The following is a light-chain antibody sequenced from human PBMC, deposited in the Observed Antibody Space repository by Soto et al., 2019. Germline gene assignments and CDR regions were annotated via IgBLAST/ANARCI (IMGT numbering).Light chain of an antibody. V-gene: IGLV2-14*01. CDR1: SSDVGGYNY. CDR3: SSYTSSSTPYV. J-gene: IGLJ1*01. CDR2: EVS. Sequence: QLVLTQPASVSGSPGQSITISCTGTSSDVGGYNYVSWYQQHPGKAPKLMIYEVSNRPSGVSNRFSGSKSGNTASLTISGLQAEDEADYYCSSYTSSSTPYVFGTGT.